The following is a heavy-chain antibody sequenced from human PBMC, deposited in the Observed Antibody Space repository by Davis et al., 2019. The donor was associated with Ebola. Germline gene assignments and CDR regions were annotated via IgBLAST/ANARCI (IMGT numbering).Heavy chain of an antibody. CDR3: ARVNAATGYSRFDL. D-gene: IGHD3-9*01. CDR2: INWNGGST. CDR1: GFTFDDYA. Sequence: GGSLRLSCVASGFTFDDYAMSWVRQAPGKGLEWLSGINWNGGSTGYVDSVKGRFTISRDNAKNSLYLRMYSLRTEDTALYYCARVNAATGYSRFDLWGQGTLVTVSS. V-gene: IGHV3-20*04. J-gene: IGHJ5*02.